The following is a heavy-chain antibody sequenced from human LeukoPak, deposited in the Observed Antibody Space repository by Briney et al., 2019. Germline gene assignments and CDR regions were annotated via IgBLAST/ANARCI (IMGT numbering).Heavy chain of an antibody. CDR1: GGSISSYY. J-gene: IGHJ6*03. Sequence: SETLSLTCTVSGGSISSYYWSWIRQPAGKGLEWIGRIYITGNTKYNPSLRSRVTMSVDMSKNQFSLKLSSVTAADTAVYYCARDRRDLPYYYYYVDVWGKGTTVTISS. CDR3: ARDRRDLPYYYYYVDV. V-gene: IGHV4-4*07. CDR2: IYITGNT.